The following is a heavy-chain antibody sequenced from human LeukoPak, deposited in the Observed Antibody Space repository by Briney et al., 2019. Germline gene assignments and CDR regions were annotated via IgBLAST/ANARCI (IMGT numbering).Heavy chain of an antibody. D-gene: IGHD6-19*01. J-gene: IGHJ5*02. Sequence: ASVKVSCKASGGTFSSYAISWVRQAPGQGLEWMGGIIPIFGTANYAQKFQGRVTITADESTSTAYMELGSLRSEDTAVYYCARSVGWTNWFDPWGQGTLVTVSS. CDR1: GGTFSSYA. CDR2: IIPIFGTA. V-gene: IGHV1-69*13. CDR3: ARSVGWTNWFDP.